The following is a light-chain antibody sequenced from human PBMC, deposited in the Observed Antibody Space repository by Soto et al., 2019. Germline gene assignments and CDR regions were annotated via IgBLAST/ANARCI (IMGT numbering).Light chain of an antibody. Sequence: VVTQSPATLSVYPGETATLSCRASQSVSSDLTWYQQRPGQAPRLLIYGASTRATGIPARFRGSGSGTEFRLTIISLQSDDFASYYCQQYNTWHPKMAFGRGTEVEIK. CDR1: QSVSSD. CDR3: QQYNTWHPKMA. V-gene: IGKV3-15*01. J-gene: IGKJ1*01. CDR2: GAS.